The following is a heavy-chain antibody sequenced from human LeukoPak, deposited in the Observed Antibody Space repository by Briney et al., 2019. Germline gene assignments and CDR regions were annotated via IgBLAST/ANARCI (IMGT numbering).Heavy chain of an antibody. CDR2: IYYSGST. V-gene: IGHV4-59*01. D-gene: IGHD3-3*01. CDR3: ARVITIFGVVTPYYYYGMDV. CDR1: GGSISSYY. J-gene: IGHJ6*02. Sequence: SETLSLTCTVSGGSISSYYWSWIRQPPGKGLEWIGYIYYSGSTNYNPSLKSRVTMSVDTSKNQFSLKLSSVTAADTAVYYCARVITIFGVVTPYYYYGMDVWGQGTTVTVSS.